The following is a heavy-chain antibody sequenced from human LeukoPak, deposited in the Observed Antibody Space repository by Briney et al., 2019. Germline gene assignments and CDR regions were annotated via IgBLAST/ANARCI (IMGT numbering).Heavy chain of an antibody. V-gene: IGHV4-39*07. D-gene: IGHD3-22*01. J-gene: IGHJ3*02. CDR3: AKWGQGSDSSAYSLPKIRRGTQDPDDVSDI. CDR1: GDSISSSGSY. Sequence: SETLSLTCTVSGDSISSSGSYWGWIRQPPGKGLEWIGSVYYSGSTYYNPSLKSRVTISVDTSKNRFSLKVNSVTAADTAVYYCAKWGQGSDSSAYSLPKIRRGTQDPDDVSDIWGQGTMVTVSS. CDR2: VYYSGST.